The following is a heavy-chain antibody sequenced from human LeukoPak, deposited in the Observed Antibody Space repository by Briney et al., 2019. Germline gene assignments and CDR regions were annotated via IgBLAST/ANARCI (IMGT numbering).Heavy chain of an antibody. CDR1: GFTFSSYE. J-gene: IGHJ4*02. Sequence: GGSLRLSCAASGFTFSSYEMNWVRQAPGKGLEWVSYISSSGSTIYYADSVKGRFTISRDNAKNSLYLQMNSLRAEDTAVYYCARGITGMPHFDYWGQGTLVTVSS. V-gene: IGHV3-48*03. D-gene: IGHD1-20*01. CDR2: ISSSGSTI. CDR3: ARGITGMPHFDY.